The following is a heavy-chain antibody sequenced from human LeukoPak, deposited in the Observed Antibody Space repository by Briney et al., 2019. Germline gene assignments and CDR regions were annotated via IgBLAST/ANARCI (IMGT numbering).Heavy chain of an antibody. J-gene: IGHJ4*02. Sequence: GGSLRLSCAASGFIYSSYSMHWIRQGPGKGLEYVSAINENGGSTFYANSVKGRFTISRDNSRNTLYLQVGSLRVDDMGVYYCARDAGGSPDYWGQGTLVTVSS. D-gene: IGHD1-26*01. CDR3: ARDAGGSPDY. CDR1: GFIYSSYS. CDR2: INENGGST. V-gene: IGHV3-64*01.